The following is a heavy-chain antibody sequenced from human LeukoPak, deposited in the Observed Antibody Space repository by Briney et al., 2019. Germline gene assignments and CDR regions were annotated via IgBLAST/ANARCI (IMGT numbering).Heavy chain of an antibody. Sequence: GEFPKTSLNSSGFHLTCYWVGLVPQSPGKGLEWVGIIYPGCSDTTYSPSFQGQVTISADKSISTAYLQWSSLKASDTAMYYCARGGCSAGRCNRGAFDYRGQGSLVAVSS. CDR3: ARGGCSAGRCNRGAFDY. V-gene: IGHV5-51*01. J-gene: IGHJ4*02. CDR2: IYPGCSDT. CDR1: GFHLTCYW. D-gene: IGHD2-15*01.